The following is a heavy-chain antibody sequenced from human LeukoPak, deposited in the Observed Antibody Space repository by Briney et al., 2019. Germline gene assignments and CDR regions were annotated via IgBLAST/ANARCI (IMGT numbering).Heavy chain of an antibody. V-gene: IGHV3-23*01. CDR3: GPPPPRG. D-gene: IGHD3-10*01. CDR2: ISGSGGST. Sequence: GGSLRLSCAASGFTFSSYAMSWVRQAPGKGLEWVSAISGSGGSTFYADCVKGRFTVSRDNSLNTLYLQMNSLRAEDTAVYYCGPPPPRGWGQGTLVTVSS. CDR1: GFTFSSYA. J-gene: IGHJ4*02.